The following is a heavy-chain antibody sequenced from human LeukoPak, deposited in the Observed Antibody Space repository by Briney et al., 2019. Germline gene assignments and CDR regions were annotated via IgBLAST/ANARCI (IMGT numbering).Heavy chain of an antibody. D-gene: IGHD6-13*01. J-gene: IGHJ4*02. CDR1: GFTFSSYS. Sequence: GGSLRLSCAASGFTFSSYSMNWVRQAPGKGLEWVSSISSSSSYIYYADSVKGRFTISRDNAKNSLYLQMNSLRAEDTAVYYCARSKQSSSRRFDYWGQGTLVTVSS. V-gene: IGHV3-21*01. CDR3: ARSKQSSSRRFDY. CDR2: ISSSSSYI.